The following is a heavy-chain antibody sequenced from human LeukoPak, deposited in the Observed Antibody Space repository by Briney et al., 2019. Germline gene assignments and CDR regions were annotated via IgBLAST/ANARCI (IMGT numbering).Heavy chain of an antibody. V-gene: IGHV3-21*01. D-gene: IGHD3-10*01. CDR1: GFIFSDYS. CDR3: ARDAATGLYTIVRGVVDY. Sequence: PGGSLRLSCVTSGFIFSDYSMNWGRQAPGKGLEWVSTMSTSVNYIYYADSVKGRFTISRDNAKKSLYLQMNSLTVEDTAVYYCARDAATGLYTIVRGVVDYWGQGALVTVSS. J-gene: IGHJ4*02. CDR2: MSTSVNYI.